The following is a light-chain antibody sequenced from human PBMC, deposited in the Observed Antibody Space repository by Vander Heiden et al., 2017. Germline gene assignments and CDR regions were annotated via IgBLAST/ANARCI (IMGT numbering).Light chain of an antibody. J-gene: IGLJ2*01. V-gene: IGLV6-57*02. CDR3: QSYDSTNVV. CDR1: SGRIASNY. CDR2: DDY. Sequence: NFMLTQPHSVSDSPGKTVTISCTGSSGRIASNYVQWYQQRPGSAPTTVIYDDYQRPSGVPDRFSASIDSSSNSASLTISGLKTEDEADYYCQSYDSTNVVFGGGTKLTVL.